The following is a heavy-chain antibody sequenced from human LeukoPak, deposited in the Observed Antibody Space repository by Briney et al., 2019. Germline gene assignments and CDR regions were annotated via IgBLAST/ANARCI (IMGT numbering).Heavy chain of an antibody. CDR1: GGSFSGYY. CDR2: INHSGST. D-gene: IGHD1-26*01. J-gene: IGHJ4*02. Sequence: KSSETLSLTCAVYGGSFSGYYWSWIRQPPGKGLEWIGEINHSGSTNYNPSLKSRVTISVDTSKNQFSLKMSSVTAADTAVYYCAKGDTTWELPHDYWGQGTLVTVSS. CDR3: AKGDTTWELPHDY. V-gene: IGHV4-34*01.